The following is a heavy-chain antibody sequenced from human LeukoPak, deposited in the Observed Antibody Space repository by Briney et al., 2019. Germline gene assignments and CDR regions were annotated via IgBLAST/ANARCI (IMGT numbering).Heavy chain of an antibody. CDR3: AKQGMVRGVHFDY. J-gene: IGHJ4*02. Sequence: GALRLSCAASGFTFSSYAMSWVRQAPGKGLEWVSAISGSGGSTYYADSVKGRFTISRDNSKNTLYLQMNSLRAEDTAAYYCAKQGMVRGVHFDYWGQGTLVTVSS. V-gene: IGHV3-23*01. CDR2: ISGSGGST. CDR1: GFTFSSYA. D-gene: IGHD3-10*01.